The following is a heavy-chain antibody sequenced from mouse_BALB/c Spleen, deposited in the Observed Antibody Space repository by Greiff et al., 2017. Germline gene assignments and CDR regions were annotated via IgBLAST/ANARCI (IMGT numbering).Heavy chain of an antibody. CDR2: IYPGNVNT. Sequence: QVQLQQSGPELVKPGASVRISCKASGYTFTSYYIHWVKQRPGQGLEWIGWIYPGNVNTKYNEKFKGKATLTADKSSSTAYMQLSSLTSEDSAVYFCARTPLYGSLDYWGQGTTLTVSS. CDR3: ARTPLYGSLDY. V-gene: IGHV1S56*01. J-gene: IGHJ2*01. D-gene: IGHD1-1*01. CDR1: GYTFTSYY.